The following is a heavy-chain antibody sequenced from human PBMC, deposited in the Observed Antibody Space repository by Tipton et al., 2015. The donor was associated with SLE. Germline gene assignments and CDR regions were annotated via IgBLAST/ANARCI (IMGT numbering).Heavy chain of an antibody. D-gene: IGHD4-17*01. Sequence: TLSLTCTVSNGSINLYYWSWIRQSPGKGLEYIGHVYYLGATNYSPSFESRVTMSMDTSKNQFSLELASVTAADTALYYCARQYTTVTGYENWGQGTLVTVSS. CDR3: ARQYTTVTGYEN. CDR2: VYYLGAT. CDR1: NGSINLYY. V-gene: IGHV4-59*08. J-gene: IGHJ4*02.